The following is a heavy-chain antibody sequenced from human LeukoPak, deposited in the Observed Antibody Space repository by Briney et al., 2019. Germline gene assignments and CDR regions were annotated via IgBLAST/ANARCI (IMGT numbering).Heavy chain of an antibody. J-gene: IGHJ4*02. CDR2: ISAYNGNT. CDR1: GYTFTSYG. V-gene: IGHV1-18*01. CDR3: ARDDKNRYGGNSLDY. D-gene: IGHD4-23*01. Sequence: ASVKVSCKASGYTFTSYGISWVRQAPGQGLEWMGWISAYNGNTNYAQKLQGRVTMTTDTSTSTAYMELRSLRSDDTAVYYCARDDKNRYGGNSLDYWGQGTLVTVSS.